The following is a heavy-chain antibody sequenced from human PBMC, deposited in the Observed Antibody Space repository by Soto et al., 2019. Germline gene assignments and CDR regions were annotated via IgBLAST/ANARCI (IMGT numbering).Heavy chain of an antibody. CDR3: ARGGRDGGKPYLDAFDI. CDR1: GGSISSSSYY. D-gene: IGHD2-15*01. V-gene: IGHV4-39*01. J-gene: IGHJ3*02. Sequence: QLQLQESGPGLVKPSETLSLTCTVSGGSISSSSYYWGWIRQPPGKGLEWIGSIYYSGSTYYNPSLKSRVTISVDTSKNQFSLKLSSVTAADTAVYYCARGGRDGGKPYLDAFDIWGQGTMVTVSS. CDR2: IYYSGST.